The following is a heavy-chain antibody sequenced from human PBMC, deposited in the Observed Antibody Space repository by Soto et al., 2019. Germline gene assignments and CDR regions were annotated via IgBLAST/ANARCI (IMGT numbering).Heavy chain of an antibody. CDR1: GYTFTSYG. J-gene: IGHJ6*02. CDR3: ASTVDTANYYYYYGMDV. CDR2: ISAYNGNT. V-gene: IGHV1-18*04. Sequence: GASVKVSCKASGYTFTSYGISWVRQAPGQGLEWMGWISAYNGNTNYAQKLQGRVTMTTDTSTSTAYMELRSLRSDDTAVYYCASTVDTANYYYYYGMDVWGQGTTVTVS. D-gene: IGHD5-18*01.